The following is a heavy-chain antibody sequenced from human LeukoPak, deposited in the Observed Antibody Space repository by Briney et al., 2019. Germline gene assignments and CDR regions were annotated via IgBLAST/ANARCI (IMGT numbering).Heavy chain of an antibody. CDR2: VHLDGRT. CDR3: AREGGFYRPLDY. Sequence: SETLSLTCGVSGGSVSSTNWWTWIRQPPGRGLEWIGEVHLDGRTNFNPSLKSRLTMSVDLSENHVSLRLTSVTAADTAVYYCAREGGFYRPLDYSGQGTLVTVSS. J-gene: IGHJ4*02. CDR1: GGSVSSTNW. D-gene: IGHD6-25*01. V-gene: IGHV4-4*02.